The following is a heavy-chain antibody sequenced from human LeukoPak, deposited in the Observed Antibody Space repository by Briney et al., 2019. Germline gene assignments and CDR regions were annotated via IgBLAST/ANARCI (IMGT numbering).Heavy chain of an antibody. CDR1: GGSISSNNW. J-gene: IGHJ5*01. CDR2: IYHDGST. Sequence: SETLSLTCAVSGGSISSNNWWIWVRQSPEKGLEWIGEIYHDGSTNYNPSLKSRVTISMDKSKNQLSLKLNFVTAADTAFYYCVRVDSMGPYNWFDSWGQGTLVTVSS. CDR3: VRVDSMGPYNWFDS. V-gene: IGHV4-4*02. D-gene: IGHD3-22*01.